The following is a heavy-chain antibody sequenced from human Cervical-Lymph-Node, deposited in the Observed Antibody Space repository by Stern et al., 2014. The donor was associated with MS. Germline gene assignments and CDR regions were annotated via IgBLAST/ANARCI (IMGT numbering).Heavy chain of an antibody. CDR3: ALSSETSDRWYSLGYDL. V-gene: IGHV1-69*01. J-gene: IGHJ5*02. Sequence: MQLVESGAEVTKHGSSVKVSCKASEGTFSKFPSSWVRQAPGQGLEWMVGIFPVFGTPTYAQEFRGRVTITADVSTSTVYMELSSLRSDDTAVYYCALSSETSDRWYSLGYDLWGQGTLVTVSS. CDR1: EGTFSKFP. CDR2: IFPVFGTP. D-gene: IGHD6-13*01.